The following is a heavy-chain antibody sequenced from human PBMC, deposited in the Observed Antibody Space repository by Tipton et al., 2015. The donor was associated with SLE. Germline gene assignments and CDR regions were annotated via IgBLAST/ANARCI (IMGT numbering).Heavy chain of an antibody. V-gene: IGHV4-39*07. CDR2: VHSRGNT. D-gene: IGHD4-11*01. CDR3: ARLIGHSTYEFWFDP. Sequence: TLSLTCTVSGGSVSSRSYYWGWIRQPPGKGLEWIGSVHSRGNTYYNPSLTSRVTISVDPSKNQFSLTLKSVTAADTAVYYCARLIGHSTYEFWFDPWGQGTLVTVSS. J-gene: IGHJ5*02. CDR1: GGSVSSRSYY.